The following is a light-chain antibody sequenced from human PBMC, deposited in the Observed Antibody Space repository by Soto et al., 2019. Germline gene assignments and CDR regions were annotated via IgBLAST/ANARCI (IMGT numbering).Light chain of an antibody. V-gene: IGKV3-11*01. J-gene: IGKJ3*01. Sequence: ETVLTQSPATLSLSPGESATLSCRASQSVSDYLAWYQQKPGQAPRLLIYDSTNRATGIPARFSGSGSGTDFTLTISSLEPEDFAVYFCQQRGNWPFTFGPGTKGDIK. CDR1: QSVSDY. CDR2: DST. CDR3: QQRGNWPFT.